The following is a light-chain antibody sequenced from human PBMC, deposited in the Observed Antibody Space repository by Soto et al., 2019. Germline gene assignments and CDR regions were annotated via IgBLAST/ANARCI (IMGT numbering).Light chain of an antibody. V-gene: IGKV3-15*01. CDR3: QQYYNLPLT. CDR1: QSFSSN. CDR2: GTS. J-gene: IGKJ4*01. Sequence: ELVMTQSPATLSVSPGERATLSCRASQSFSSNVAWYQQKPGQAPRLLIYGTSTRVTGIPARFSGSGSGREFTLTISSLQSEEFAVYYCQQYYNLPLTFGGGTKVEIK.